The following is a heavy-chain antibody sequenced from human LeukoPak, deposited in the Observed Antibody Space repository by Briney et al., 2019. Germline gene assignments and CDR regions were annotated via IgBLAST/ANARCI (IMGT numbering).Heavy chain of an antibody. CDR2: IHYSGST. Sequence: SETLSLTCTVSGGSISSSSYYWGWIRQPPGKGLEWIGSIHYSGSTYYNPSLKSRVTISVDTSKNQFSLKLSSVTAADTAVYYCASEYETYYYYYMDVWGKGTTVTVSS. CDR3: ASEYETYYYYYMDV. D-gene: IGHD3-3*01. J-gene: IGHJ6*03. V-gene: IGHV4-39*07. CDR1: GGSISSSSYY.